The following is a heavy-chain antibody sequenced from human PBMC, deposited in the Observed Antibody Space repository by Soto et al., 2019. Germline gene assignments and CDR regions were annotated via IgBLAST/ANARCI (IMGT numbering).Heavy chain of an antibody. D-gene: IGHD3-10*01. V-gene: IGHV1-2*02. CDR2: INPKSGDT. CDR3: ARAPGHKNSRGDF. J-gene: IGHJ4*02. CDR1: GYTFTHYF. Sequence: QVRLVQSGPEVRRPGASVTVSCKASGYTFTHYFIHWVRRAPGQGLAWMGYINPKSGDTHYSQTFRGRVSMTVDTSTDTASVGLSSLKSDDTAVYFWARAPGHKNSRGDFWGQGTPITVSS.